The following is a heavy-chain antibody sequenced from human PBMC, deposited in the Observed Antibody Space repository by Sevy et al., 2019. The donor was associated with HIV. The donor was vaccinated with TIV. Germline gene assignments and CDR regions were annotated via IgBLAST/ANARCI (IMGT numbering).Heavy chain of an antibody. CDR3: ARSPVILVTGPLGLFFRLYSNWFDP. D-gene: IGHD3-10*01. J-gene: IGHJ5*02. Sequence: SETLSLTCAVYGGSLSEDYWSWIRQSPGKGLEWIGESSRSGGTHYNPSLASRLTISLDTSKNQFSLKLNSVTAADTAVYYCARSPVILVTGPLGLFFRLYSNWFDPWGQGTWVTVSS. V-gene: IGHV4-34*01. CDR1: GGSLSEDY. CDR2: SSRSGGT.